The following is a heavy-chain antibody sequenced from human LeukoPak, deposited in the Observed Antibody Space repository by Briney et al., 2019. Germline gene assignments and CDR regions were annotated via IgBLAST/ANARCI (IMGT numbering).Heavy chain of an antibody. CDR2: IRSSPFTI. CDR3: VRDRFFPFDF. V-gene: IGHV3-48*01. Sequence: GGSLRLSCAASGFTFNTYSMNWVRQAPGKGLEWLAYIRSSPFTIYYADSVMGRFTISTDNANNSLYLQMNSLRGEDTAVYYCVRDRFFPFDFWGQGTAVTVSS. J-gene: IGHJ4*02. CDR1: GFTFNTYS.